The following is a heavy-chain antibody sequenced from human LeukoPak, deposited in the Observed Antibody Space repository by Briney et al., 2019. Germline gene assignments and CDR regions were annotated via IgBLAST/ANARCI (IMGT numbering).Heavy chain of an antibody. Sequence: GESLKISCKGSGYSFTSYWIGWVRQMPGKGLEWMGIIYPGDSDTRYSPSFQGQVTISADKSISTAYLQWSSLKASDTAMYYCARLVVVAATSDAFDIWGQGTMVTVSP. CDR3: ARLVVVAATSDAFDI. J-gene: IGHJ3*02. CDR2: IYPGDSDT. CDR1: GYSFTSYW. D-gene: IGHD2-15*01. V-gene: IGHV5-51*01.